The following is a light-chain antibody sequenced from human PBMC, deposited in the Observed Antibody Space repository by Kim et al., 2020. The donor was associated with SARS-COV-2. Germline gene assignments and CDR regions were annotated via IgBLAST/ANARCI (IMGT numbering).Light chain of an antibody. CDR3: QQYDSSPRM. CDR1: QSVSSNY. Sequence: EIVLTQSPGTLSLSPGERASLSCRASQSVSSNYLAWYQQKPGQAPMLLIYGASSRATAIPDRFSGSGCGTDFTLTISRLEPDDFAVYYCQQYDSSPRMFGQGTKVDIK. J-gene: IGKJ1*01. V-gene: IGKV3-20*01. CDR2: GAS.